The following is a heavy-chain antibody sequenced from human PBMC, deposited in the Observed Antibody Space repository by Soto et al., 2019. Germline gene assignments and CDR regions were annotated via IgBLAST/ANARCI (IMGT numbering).Heavy chain of an antibody. CDR2: IVVGSGNT. CDR1: GFTFTSSA. J-gene: IGHJ6*02. D-gene: IGHD5-18*01. Sequence: SVKVSCKASGFTFTSSAVQWVRQARGQRHEWIGWIVVGSGNTNYAQKFQERVTITRDMSTSTAYMELSSLRSEDTAVYYCAAERATAMGEYYYYGMDVWGQGTTVTVSS. V-gene: IGHV1-58*01. CDR3: AAERATAMGEYYYYGMDV.